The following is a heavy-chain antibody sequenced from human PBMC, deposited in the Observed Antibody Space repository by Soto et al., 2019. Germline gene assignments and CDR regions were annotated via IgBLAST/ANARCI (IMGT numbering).Heavy chain of an antibody. Sequence: SVKVSCKASGGTFSSYAISWVRQAPGQGLEWMGGIIPIFGTANYAQKFQGRVTITADESTGTAYMELSSLRSEDTAVYYCARPGSGSYSAVYYYYGMDVWGQGTTVTVSS. CDR2: IIPIFGTA. V-gene: IGHV1-69*13. CDR1: GGTFSSYA. J-gene: IGHJ6*02. CDR3: ARPGSGSYSAVYYYYGMDV. D-gene: IGHD1-26*01.